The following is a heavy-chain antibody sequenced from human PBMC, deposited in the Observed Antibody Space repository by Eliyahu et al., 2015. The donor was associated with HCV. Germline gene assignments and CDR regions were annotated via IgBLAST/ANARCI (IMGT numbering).Heavy chain of an antibody. CDR2: IDPSDSYT. J-gene: IGHJ6*02. Sequence: EVQLVQSGAEVKKPGESLRISCKGSGYSFTSYWISWVRQMPGKGLEWMGRIDPSDSYTNYSPSFQGHVTISADKSISTAYLQWSSLKASDTAMYYCARLQGSSTPRGYYYYYGMDVWGQGTTVTVSS. CDR1: GYSFTSYW. V-gene: IGHV5-10-1*03. D-gene: IGHD6-6*01. CDR3: ARLQGSSTPRGYYYYYGMDV.